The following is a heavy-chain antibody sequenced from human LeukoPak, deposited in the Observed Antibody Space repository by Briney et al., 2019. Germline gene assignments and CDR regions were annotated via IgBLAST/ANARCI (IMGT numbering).Heavy chain of an antibody. D-gene: IGHD3-16*01. J-gene: IGHJ4*02. V-gene: IGHV3-48*01. Sequence: GGSLRLSCAASGFTFSSYSMNWVRQAPGKGLEWVSYISSSSSTIYYADSVKGRFTISRDNAENSLYLQMNSLRAEDMAVYYCAREGGVNHFDYWGQGTLVTVSS. CDR3: AREGGVNHFDY. CDR1: GFTFSSYS. CDR2: ISSSSSTI.